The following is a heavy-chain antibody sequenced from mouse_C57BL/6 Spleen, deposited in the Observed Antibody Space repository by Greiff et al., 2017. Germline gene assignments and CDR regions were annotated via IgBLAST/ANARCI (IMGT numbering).Heavy chain of an antibody. CDR1: GFSLTSYG. V-gene: IGHV2-2*01. CDR3: ARKEGGSYAMDY. CDR2: IWRGGST. Sequence: VQLQQSGPGLVQPSPCLSITCTVSGFSLTSYGVHWVRQSPGKGLEWLGVIWRGGSTDYNADFITSLSTITDNSKSKVFFKMHSLLADDTAVYYCARKEGGSYAMDYWGQGTSVTVSS. J-gene: IGHJ4*01. D-gene: IGHD1-1*02.